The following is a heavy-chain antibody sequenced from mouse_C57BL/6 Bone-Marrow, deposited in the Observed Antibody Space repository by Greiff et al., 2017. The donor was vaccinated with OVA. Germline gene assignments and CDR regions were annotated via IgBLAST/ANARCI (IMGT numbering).Heavy chain of an antibody. J-gene: IGHJ2*01. CDR3: ARRGFGGYFDY. CDR2: IHPNSGST. V-gene: IGHV1-64*01. Sequence: QVQLKQPGAELVKPGASVKLSCKASGYTFTSYWMHWVKQRPGQGLEWIGMIHPNSGSTNYNEKFKSKATLTVDKSSSTAYMQLSSLTAEDSAVYYCARRGFGGYFDYWGQGTTLTVSS. CDR1: GYTFTSYW.